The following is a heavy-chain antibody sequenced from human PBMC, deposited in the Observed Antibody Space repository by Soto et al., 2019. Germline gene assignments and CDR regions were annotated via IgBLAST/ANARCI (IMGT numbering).Heavy chain of an antibody. J-gene: IGHJ4*02. D-gene: IGHD2-21*02. V-gene: IGHV1-69*01. CDR3: ARDPTYCGGDCHPSGY. Sequence: QVQLVQSGAEVKKPGSSVKVSCKASGGTFSSYAISWVRQAPGQGLEWMGGLIPIFGTANYAQKFQGRVTITADESTSTAYMELSSLRSEDTAVYYCARDPTYCGGDCHPSGYWGQGTLVTVSS. CDR2: LIPIFGTA. CDR1: GGTFSSYA.